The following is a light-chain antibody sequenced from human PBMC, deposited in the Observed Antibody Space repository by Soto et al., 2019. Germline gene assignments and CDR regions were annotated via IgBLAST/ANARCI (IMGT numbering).Light chain of an antibody. CDR2: DDS. CDR1: NIGSKS. V-gene: IGLV3-21*02. CDR3: QVWDSSSDLGV. Sequence: SYELTQPPSVSVAPGQTARITCGGNNIGSKSVHWYQQKPGQAPGLVVYDDSDRPSGIPERFSGSNSGNTATLTISRVEAGDEADYYCQVWDSSSDLGVFGTGTKLTVL. J-gene: IGLJ1*01.